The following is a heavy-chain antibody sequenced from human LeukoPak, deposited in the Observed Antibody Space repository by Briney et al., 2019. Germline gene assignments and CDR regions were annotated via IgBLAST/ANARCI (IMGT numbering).Heavy chain of an antibody. V-gene: IGHV3-23*01. J-gene: IGHJ4*02. CDR2: ISGSGGST. CDR1: GFTFSSYA. CDR3: AKDFRGGNGPIAARPVGYFGY. D-gene: IGHD6-6*01. Sequence: PGGSLRLSCAASGFTFSSYAMSWVRQAPGKGLEWVSAISGSGGSTYYADSVKGRFTISRDNSKNTLYLQMNSLRAEDTAVYYCAKDFRGGNGPIAARPVGYFGYWGQGTLVTVSS.